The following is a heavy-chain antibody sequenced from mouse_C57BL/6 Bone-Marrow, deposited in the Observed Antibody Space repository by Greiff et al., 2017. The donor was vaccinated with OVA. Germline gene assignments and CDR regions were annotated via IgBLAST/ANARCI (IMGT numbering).Heavy chain of an antibody. V-gene: IGHV14-4*01. CDR1: GFNIKDDY. J-gene: IGHJ4*01. Sequence: DVKLQESGAELVRPGASVKLSCTASGFNIKDDYMHWVKQRPEQGLEWIGWIDPENGDTAYASKFQGKATITEDTSSNTAYLQLSSLTSEDTAVYYCTGVVEAMDYWGQGTSVTVSS. CDR2: IDPENGDT. CDR3: TGVVEAMDY. D-gene: IGHD1-1*01.